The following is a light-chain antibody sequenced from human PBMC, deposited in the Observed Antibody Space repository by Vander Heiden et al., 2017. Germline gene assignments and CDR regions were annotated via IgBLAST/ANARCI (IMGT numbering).Light chain of an antibody. V-gene: IGKV1-33*01. CDR1: QDISNF. J-gene: IGKJ2*01. CDR3: QQYDDVPMYT. CDR2: DAS. Sequence: DIQMTQSPSSLSASVGDRVTITFQASQDISNFLNWYQQKPGEAPKLLIYDASNLETGVPSRFRRSGSGTDFTFTISSLQPEDVATYYCQQYDDVPMYTFGQGTNVEIK.